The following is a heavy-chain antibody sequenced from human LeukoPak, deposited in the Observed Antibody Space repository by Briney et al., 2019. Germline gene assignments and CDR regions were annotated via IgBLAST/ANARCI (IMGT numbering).Heavy chain of an antibody. D-gene: IGHD1-26*01. Sequence: GGSLRLSCAASGFTVSSNYMSWVRQAPGKGLEWVSVIYSGGSTYYADSVKGRFTISRNNSKNTLYLQMNSLRAEDTAVYYCARGAGWEPPFDYWGQGTLVTVSS. CDR1: GFTVSSNY. CDR3: ARGAGWEPPFDY. J-gene: IGHJ4*02. CDR2: IYSGGST. V-gene: IGHV3-66*01.